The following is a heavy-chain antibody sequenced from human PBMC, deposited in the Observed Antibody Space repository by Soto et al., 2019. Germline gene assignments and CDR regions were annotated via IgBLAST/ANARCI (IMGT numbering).Heavy chain of an antibody. CDR3: AKDLRPDGVWDFDY. D-gene: IGHD4-17*01. V-gene: IGHV3-23*01. CDR1: GLTFSSYT. CDR2: INSGGRT. Sequence: EVQLLESGGDLVQPGGSLRLSCAASGLTFSSYTMTWVRQAPGQGLEWVSGINSGGRTYYADSVKGRFTISRDDSKNTLYLQIISLRAEDTAVYYCAKDLRPDGVWDFDYWGQGTLVTVSS. J-gene: IGHJ4*02.